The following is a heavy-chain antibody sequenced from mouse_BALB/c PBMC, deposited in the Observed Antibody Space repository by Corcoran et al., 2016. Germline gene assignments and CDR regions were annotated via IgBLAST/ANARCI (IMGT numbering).Heavy chain of an antibody. CDR2: ISYDGSN. CDR3: ARDYYGSSYCDY. Sequence: DVQLQESGPGLVKPSQSLSLTCSVTGYSITSGYYWNWIRQFPGNKLEWMGYISYDGSNNYNPSLKNRISITRDTSKNQFFRKLNSVTTEDTATYYCARDYYGSSYCDYWGQGTTLTVSS. D-gene: IGHD1-1*01. CDR1: GYSITSGYY. J-gene: IGHJ2*01. V-gene: IGHV3-6*02.